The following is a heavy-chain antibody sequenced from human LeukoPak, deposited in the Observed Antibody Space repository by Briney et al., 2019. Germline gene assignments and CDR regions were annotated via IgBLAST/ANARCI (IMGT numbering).Heavy chain of an antibody. CDR3: ARDVGNYDSGTSYFDY. Sequence: GGSLRLSCAASGFTFSSSGMYWVRQVPGKGLEWVALIWYDGSKKYYADSVQGRFTISRDKSKKTLYLQMNSLTAEDTAVYYCARDVGNYDSGTSYFDYWGQGTLVTVSP. CDR2: IWYDGSKK. CDR1: GFTFSSSG. V-gene: IGHV3-33*01. J-gene: IGHJ4*02. D-gene: IGHD3-10*01.